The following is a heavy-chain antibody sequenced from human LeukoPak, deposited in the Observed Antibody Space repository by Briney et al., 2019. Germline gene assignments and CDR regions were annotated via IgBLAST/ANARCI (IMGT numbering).Heavy chain of an antibody. D-gene: IGHD6-13*01. V-gene: IGHV4-59*08. J-gene: IGHJ1*01. CDR3: ARHSSGSSSRKEYFQH. Sequence: SETLSLTCTVSGGSISSYYWSWIRQPPGKGLEWIGYIYYSGSTNYNPSLKSRVTISVDTSKNQFSLKLSSVTAADTAVYYCARHSSGSSSRKEYFQHWGQGTLVTVSS. CDR2: IYYSGST. CDR1: GGSISSYY.